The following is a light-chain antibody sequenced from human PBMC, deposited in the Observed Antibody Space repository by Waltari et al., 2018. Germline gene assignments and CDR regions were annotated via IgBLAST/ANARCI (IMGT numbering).Light chain of an antibody. CDR2: WAS. CDR1: QSVLYSSNNKNY. J-gene: IGKJ1*01. Sequence: DIVMTQSPDSLAVSLGERATINCKSSQSVLYSSNNKNYLAWYPQKPGQPPKLLIYWASTRESGVPDRFSGSGSGTDFTLTISSLQAEDVAVYYCQQYLSTPPTFGQGTKVEIK. CDR3: QQYLSTPPT. V-gene: IGKV4-1*01.